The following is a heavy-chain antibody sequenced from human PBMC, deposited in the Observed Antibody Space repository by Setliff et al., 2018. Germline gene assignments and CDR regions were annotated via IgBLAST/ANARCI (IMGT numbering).Heavy chain of an antibody. J-gene: IGHJ5*02. CDR2: ILVGSGNT. CDR3: ARGWAGYCSGGSCGEWFDP. CDR1: GFTFTSFH. V-gene: IGHV1-58*01. D-gene: IGHD2-15*01. Sequence: GASVKVSCKASGFTFTSFHLQWVRQARGQGLEGIGWILVGSGNTNYAQNFQERVTITRDMSTSTAYMELSSLRSEDTAVYYCARGWAGYCSGGSCGEWFDPWGQGTLVTVSS.